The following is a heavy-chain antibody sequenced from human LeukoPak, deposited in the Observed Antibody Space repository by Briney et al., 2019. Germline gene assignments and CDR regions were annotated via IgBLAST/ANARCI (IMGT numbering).Heavy chain of an antibody. J-gene: IGHJ4*02. CDR1: GFTFTRYW. Sequence: GGSLRLSCAASGFTFTRYWMHWVRQAPGKGLVWVSRVNPDGSSTTYGGSVKGRFTSSRDNAKNTLYLQMNSLRAEDTAVYYCARGGSYGDYWGQGILVTVSS. V-gene: IGHV3-74*01. CDR2: VNPDGSST. D-gene: IGHD3-16*01. CDR3: ARGGSYGDY.